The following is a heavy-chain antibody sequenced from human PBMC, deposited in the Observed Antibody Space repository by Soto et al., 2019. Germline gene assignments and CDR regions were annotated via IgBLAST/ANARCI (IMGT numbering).Heavy chain of an antibody. V-gene: IGHV4-31*03. CDR1: GGSISSGGYY. D-gene: IGHD2-15*01. J-gene: IGHJ4*02. CDR3: ARSPLTTVVDFDY. Sequence: PSETLSLTCTVSGGSISSGGYYWSWIRQHPGKGLEWIGYIYYSGSTYYNPSLKSRVTISVDTSKNQFSLKLSSVTAADTAVYYCARSPLTTVVDFDYWGQRTLVTVAS. CDR2: IYYSGST.